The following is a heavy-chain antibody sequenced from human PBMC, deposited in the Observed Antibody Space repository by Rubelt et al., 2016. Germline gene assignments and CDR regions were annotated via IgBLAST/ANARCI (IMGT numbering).Heavy chain of an antibody. Sequence: VHLVESGGGLVQPGGSLRLSCAASGFTVSSNYMRWVRQAPGKGLEWVAIISFDGRTKYYADSVKGRFTISRDNARKSLYLQMNSLGAEDTAGHYGVRDRSGTGVGWFDPWGQGTLVTVSS. CDR3: VRDRSGTGVGWFDP. J-gene: IGHJ5*02. CDR1: GFTVSSNY. CDR2: ISFDGRTK. V-gene: IGHV3-30*03. D-gene: IGHD1-14*01.